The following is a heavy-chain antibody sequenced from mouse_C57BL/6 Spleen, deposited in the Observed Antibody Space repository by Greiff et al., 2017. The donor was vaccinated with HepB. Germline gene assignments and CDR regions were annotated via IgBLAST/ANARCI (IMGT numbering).Heavy chain of an antibody. J-gene: IGHJ3*01. V-gene: IGHV5-12*01. CDR3: ARPYDYDGAWFAY. D-gene: IGHD2-4*01. CDR2: ISNGGGST. Sequence: EVNVVESGGGLVQPGGSLKLSCAASGFTFSDYYMYWVRQTPEKRLEWVAYISNGGGSTYYPDTVKGRFTISRDNAKNTLYLQMSRLKSEDTAMYYCARPYDYDGAWFAYWGQGTLVTVSA. CDR1: GFTFSDYY.